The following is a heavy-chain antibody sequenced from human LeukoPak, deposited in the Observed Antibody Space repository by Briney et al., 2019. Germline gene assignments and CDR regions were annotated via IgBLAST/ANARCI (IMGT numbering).Heavy chain of an antibody. V-gene: IGHV1-3*03. D-gene: IGHD4-17*01. CDR2: INAGNGNT. CDR3: AREAYGDGEKRLENWFDP. Sequence: GASVKVSCKASGYTFTSYATHWVRQAPGQRLEWMGWINAGNGNTKYSQEFQGRVTITRDTSASTAYMELSSLRSEDMAVYYCAREAYGDGEKRLENWFDPWGQGTLVTVSS. CDR1: GYTFTSYA. J-gene: IGHJ5*02.